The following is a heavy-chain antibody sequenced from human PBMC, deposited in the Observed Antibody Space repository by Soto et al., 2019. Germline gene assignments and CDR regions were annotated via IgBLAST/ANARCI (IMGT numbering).Heavy chain of an antibody. D-gene: IGHD2-15*01. J-gene: IGHJ4*02. CDR3: ARPEVVPRCSGGSCYSELDY. CDR1: GGSISSSSYY. Sequence: SETLSLTCTVSGGSISSSSYYWGWIRQPPGKGLEWIGSIYYSGSTYYNPSLKSRVTISVDTSKSQYSLKLSSLTAADTAVDYCARPEVVPRCSGGSCYSELDYWGQGTLVTVSS. CDR2: IYYSGST. V-gene: IGHV4-39*01.